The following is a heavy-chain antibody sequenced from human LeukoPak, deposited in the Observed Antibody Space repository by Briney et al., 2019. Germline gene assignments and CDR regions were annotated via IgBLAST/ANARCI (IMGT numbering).Heavy chain of an antibody. CDR1: GFTFSSYA. J-gene: IGHJ4*02. V-gene: IGHV3-30*04. D-gene: IGHD3-10*01. CDR2: ISYDGSNK. CDR3: ARGSDVLLWFGESKY. Sequence: GRSLRLSCAASGFTFSSYAMHWARQAPGKGLEWVAVISYDGSNKYYADSVKGRFTISRDNSKNTLYLQMNSLRAEDTAVYYCARGSDVLLWFGESKYWGQGTLVTVSS.